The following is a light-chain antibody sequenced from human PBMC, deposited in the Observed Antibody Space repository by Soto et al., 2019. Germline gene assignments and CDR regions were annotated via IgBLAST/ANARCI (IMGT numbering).Light chain of an antibody. J-gene: IGKJ1*01. Sequence: DIQLTQSPSSLSASVGDRVTITCRASQSISSYLNWYHQRPGKAPSLLIYEASRLQGGVPSRFSGRGSGTEFTLTIIGRQSEDFGTYYCHQSYSTFTWTFGQGNKVEIK. V-gene: IGKV1-39*01. CDR3: HQSYSTFTWT. CDR1: QSISSY. CDR2: EAS.